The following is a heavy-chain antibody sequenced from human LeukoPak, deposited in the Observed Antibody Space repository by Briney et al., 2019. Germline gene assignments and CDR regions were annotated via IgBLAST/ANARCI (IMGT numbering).Heavy chain of an antibody. J-gene: IGHJ3*02. CDR3: ARDLSTAMTDRTNDAFDI. CDR1: GGTFSSHP. Sequence: ASVKVSCKASGGTFSSHPFTWVRQAPGQGLEWMGGIIPIFGTANYAQKFQGRVTITTDESTSTAYMELSSLRSEDTAVYYCARDLSTAMTDRTNDAFDIWGQGTMVTVSS. V-gene: IGHV1-69*05. CDR2: IIPIFGTA. D-gene: IGHD2-2*01.